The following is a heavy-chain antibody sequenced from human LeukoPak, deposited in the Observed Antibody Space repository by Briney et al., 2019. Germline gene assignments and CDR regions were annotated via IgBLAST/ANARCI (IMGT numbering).Heavy chain of an antibody. D-gene: IGHD4-17*01. Sequence: PGGSLRLSCAASGFTFSSYAMSWVRQAPGKGLEWVSAIGGSGGSTYYADSVKGRFTISRDNSKNTLYLQMNSLRAEDTAVYYCAKDSLRPRLKAFGPWGQGTLVTVSS. CDR3: AKDSLRPRLKAFGP. CDR1: GFTFSSYA. V-gene: IGHV3-23*01. CDR2: IGGSGGST. J-gene: IGHJ5*02.